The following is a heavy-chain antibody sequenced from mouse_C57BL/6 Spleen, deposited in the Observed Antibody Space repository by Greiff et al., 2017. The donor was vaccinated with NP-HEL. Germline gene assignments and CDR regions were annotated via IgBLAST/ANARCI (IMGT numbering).Heavy chain of an antibody. J-gene: IGHJ3*01. V-gene: IGHV1-82*01. CDR3: ARREWDSAWFAY. CDR1: GYAFSSSW. CDR2: IYPGDGDT. Sequence: VQLQQSGPELVKPGASVKISCKASGYAFSSSWMNWVKQRPGKGLEWIGRIYPGDGDTNYNGKFKGKATLTADKSSSTAYMQLSSLTSADSAVFFCARREWDSAWFAYWGQGTLVTVSA. D-gene: IGHD1-3*01.